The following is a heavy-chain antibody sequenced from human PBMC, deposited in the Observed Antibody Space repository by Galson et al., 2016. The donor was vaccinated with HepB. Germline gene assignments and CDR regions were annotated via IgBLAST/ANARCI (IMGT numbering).Heavy chain of an antibody. D-gene: IGHD2/OR15-2a*01. CDR3: ARDVQYRFDF. Sequence: SVKVSCKASGYTFTTSGISWVRQAPGQGLEWMGWISTYSGNTKYAQKFQGGLTLTTDSSTTTAYMELRSLRFDDPALYYCARDVQYRFDFWGQGTLVTVSS. CDR2: ISTYSGNT. V-gene: IGHV1-18*01. CDR1: GYTFTTSG. J-gene: IGHJ4*02.